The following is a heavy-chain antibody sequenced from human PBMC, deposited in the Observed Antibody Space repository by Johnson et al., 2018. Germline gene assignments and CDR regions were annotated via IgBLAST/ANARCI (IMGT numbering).Heavy chain of an antibody. D-gene: IGHD1-26*01. J-gene: IGHJ3*02. Sequence: VQLVQSGAEAKKPGESLKISCKGSGYSFTSYWIGWVRQMPGKGLEWMGIIYPGDSDTRYSPSFQGQVTISADKSISPAYLQWSSLEASDTAMYYCARSNSGSYPPVAFDIWGQGTMVTVSS. V-gene: IGHV5-51*01. CDR1: GYSFTSYW. CDR2: IYPGDSDT. CDR3: ARSNSGSYPPVAFDI.